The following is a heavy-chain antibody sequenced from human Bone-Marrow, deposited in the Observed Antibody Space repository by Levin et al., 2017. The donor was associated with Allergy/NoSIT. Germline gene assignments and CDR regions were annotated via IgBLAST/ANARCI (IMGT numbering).Heavy chain of an antibody. CDR1: GVSFSGYY. V-gene: IGHV4-34*01. Sequence: SETLSLTCAVYGVSFSGYYWSWIRQPPGKGLEWIAEINHSGSTNYNPSSKSRVTISVDTSKNQFSLNLSSVTAADTAVYYCAREDIVVVVATTVFDYWGQGTLVTVSS. CDR2: INHSGST. J-gene: IGHJ4*02. CDR3: AREDIVVVVATTVFDY. D-gene: IGHD2-15*01.